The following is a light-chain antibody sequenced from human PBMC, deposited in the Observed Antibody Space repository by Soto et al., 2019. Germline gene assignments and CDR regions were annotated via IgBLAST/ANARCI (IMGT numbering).Light chain of an antibody. J-gene: IGKJ4*01. CDR1: QSVSGSK. Sequence: EIVLTQSPGPLSLSPGSRATLSCRASQSVSGSKLAWYQQRPGQAPRLLIYGGSSRATDIPARFSGSGSGTEYNLTISRLEPEDFAVFYCQQYGRSPPTFGGGTNMEIK. CDR2: GGS. V-gene: IGKV3-20*01. CDR3: QQYGRSPPT.